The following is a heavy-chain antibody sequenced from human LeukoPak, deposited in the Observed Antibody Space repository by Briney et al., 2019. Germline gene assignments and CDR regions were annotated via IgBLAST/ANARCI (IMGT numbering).Heavy chain of an antibody. CDR1: GFTFSDAM. J-gene: IGHJ4*02. V-gene: IGHV3-15*01. D-gene: IGHD6-19*01. CDR2: IKSKTDRGTT. Sequence: GGSLRLSCAASGFTFSDAMMSWVRQAPGKGLEWVGRIKSKTDRGTTDYAARVKGRFIVSRDDSKNTLYLQMNSLKTEDTAVYYCAREGELAGILYFWGQGALVTVSS. CDR3: AREGELAGILYF.